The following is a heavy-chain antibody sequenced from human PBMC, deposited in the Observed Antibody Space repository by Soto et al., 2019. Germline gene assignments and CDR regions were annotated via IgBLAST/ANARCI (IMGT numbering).Heavy chain of an antibody. Sequence: ASVKVSCKASGYSFDRYGISWVRQAPGQRPEWVGWISADNGDTRFSQKVQGRLTLTTDTSTNTAYMDLRSLSSADTAVYYCARDRSYYYDTSGYPFDYWGQGTQVTVSS. D-gene: IGHD3-22*01. CDR3: ARDRSYYYDTSGYPFDY. V-gene: IGHV1-18*01. CDR2: ISADNGDT. J-gene: IGHJ4*02. CDR1: GYSFDRYG.